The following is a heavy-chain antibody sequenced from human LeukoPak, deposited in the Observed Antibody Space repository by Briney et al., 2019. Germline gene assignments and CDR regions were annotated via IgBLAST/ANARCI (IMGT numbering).Heavy chain of an antibody. Sequence: SGTLSLTCAVSGDSISSGNWWGWVRQPPGKGLEWIGEIYHSGSTNYNPSLKSRVTISVDKSKNQFSLKLTSVTAADTAVYYCARYCSSASCHTFDYWGQGTLVTVSS. CDR3: ARYCSSASCHTFDY. V-gene: IGHV4-4*02. CDR2: IYHSGST. CDR1: GDSISSGNW. D-gene: IGHD2-2*02. J-gene: IGHJ4*02.